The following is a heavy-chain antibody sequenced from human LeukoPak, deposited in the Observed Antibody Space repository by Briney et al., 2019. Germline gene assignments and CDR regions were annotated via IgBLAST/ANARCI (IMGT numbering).Heavy chain of an antibody. CDR2: ISSSSSYV. D-gene: IGHD3-22*01. J-gene: IGHJ4*02. CDR1: GFTFSSYG. V-gene: IGHV3-21*01. CDR3: ARDLRSSGYYAFDY. Sequence: GGSLRLSCAASGFTFSSYGMNWVRQAPGKGLEWVSFISSSSSYVYYADSVKGRFTISRDDAKNSLYLQMNSLRAEDTAVYYCARDLRSSGYYAFDYWGQGTLVTVSS.